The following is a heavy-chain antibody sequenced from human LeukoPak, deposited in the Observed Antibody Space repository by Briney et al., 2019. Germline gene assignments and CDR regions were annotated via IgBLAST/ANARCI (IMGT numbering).Heavy chain of an antibody. CDR3: ARADIVVVPAARFDP. D-gene: IGHD2-2*01. J-gene: IGHJ5*02. CDR1: GYTFTGYY. V-gene: IGHV1-2*02. Sequence: GASVKVSCKASGYTFTGYYMHWVRQAPGQGLEWMGWINPNNGGTNYAQKFQGRVTMTRDTSISTAYMELSRLRSDDTAVYYCARADIVVVPAARFDPWGQGTLVTVSS. CDR2: INPNNGGT.